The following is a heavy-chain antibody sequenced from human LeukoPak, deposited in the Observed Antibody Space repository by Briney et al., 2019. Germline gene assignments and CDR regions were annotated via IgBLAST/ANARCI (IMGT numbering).Heavy chain of an antibody. V-gene: IGHV4-59*01. CDR1: GGSISSYY. CDR2: IYYSGST. CDR3: ANVVAVAGTYFDY. D-gene: IGHD6-19*01. J-gene: IGHJ4*02. Sequence: SETLSLTCTVSGGSISSYYWSWIRQPPGKGLEWIGYIYYSGSTNYNPSLKSRVTISVDTSKKQFSLKLSSVTAADTAVYYCANVVAVAGTYFDYWGQGTLVTVSS.